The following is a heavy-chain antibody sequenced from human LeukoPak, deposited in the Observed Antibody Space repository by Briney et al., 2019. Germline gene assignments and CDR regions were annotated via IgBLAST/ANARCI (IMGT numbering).Heavy chain of an antibody. CDR2: IYYSGST. V-gene: IGHV4-39*01. D-gene: IGHD2-2*01. Sequence: SETLSLTCTVSGGSISSSSYYWGWIRQPPGKGLEWIGSIYYSGSTYYNPSLKSRVTISVDTSKNQFSLKLSSVTAADTAVYYCARHNICYERDYWGQGTLVTVSS. CDR3: ARHNICYERDY. J-gene: IGHJ4*02. CDR1: GGSISSSSYY.